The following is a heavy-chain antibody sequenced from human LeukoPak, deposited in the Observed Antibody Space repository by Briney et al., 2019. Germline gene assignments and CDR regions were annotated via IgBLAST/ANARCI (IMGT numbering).Heavy chain of an antibody. J-gene: IGHJ5*02. CDR3: ARYGSGSYRVTNNWFGP. CDR2: INPNSGGT. Sequence: ASVKVSCKASGYTFTGYYMHWVRQAPGQGLEWMGWINPNSGGTNYAQKFQGRVTMTRDTSISTAYMELSRLRSDDTAVYYCARYGSGSYRVTNNWFGPWGQGTLVTVSS. D-gene: IGHD3-10*01. CDR1: GYTFTGYY. V-gene: IGHV1-2*02.